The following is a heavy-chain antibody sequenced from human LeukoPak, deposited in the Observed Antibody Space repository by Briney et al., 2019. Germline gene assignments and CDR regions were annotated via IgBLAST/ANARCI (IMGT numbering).Heavy chain of an antibody. V-gene: IGHV3-74*03. CDR1: GFTFRGYW. J-gene: IGHJ4*02. Sequence: SGGSLRLSCAGSGFTFRGYWIHWVRQVPGKGLVWVSRINGDGSSATYADSVKGRFTISRDDAKNTVYLQMNNLRAEDTAVYYCARDQYYQLLLWGQGGLVTVSP. CDR3: ARDQYYQLLL. CDR2: INGDGSSA. D-gene: IGHD2-2*01.